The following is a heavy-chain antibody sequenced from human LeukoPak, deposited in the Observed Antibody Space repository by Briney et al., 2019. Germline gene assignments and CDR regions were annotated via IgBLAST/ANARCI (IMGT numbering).Heavy chain of an antibody. D-gene: IGHD6-13*01. CDR2: IYYSGST. CDR3: ARDGRQYASSWYFDL. J-gene: IGHJ4*02. CDR1: GRSISSYY. Sequence: SETLSLTCTVSGRSISSYYWSWIRQPPGKGLECIGYIYYSGSTNYNPSLKSRVTISVDTSKNQFSLKLSSVTAADTAVYYCARDGRQYASSWYFDLWGQGTPVIVSS. V-gene: IGHV4-59*12.